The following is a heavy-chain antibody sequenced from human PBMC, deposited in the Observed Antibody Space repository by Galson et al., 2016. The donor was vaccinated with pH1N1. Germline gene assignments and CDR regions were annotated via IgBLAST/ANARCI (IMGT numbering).Heavy chain of an antibody. CDR2: ISYDGNNK. CDR3: ARGGGYYESSRTEYYYGMDV. V-gene: IGHV3-30*03. D-gene: IGHD3-22*01. Sequence: SLRLSCAASGFSFNTYSMYWVRQAPGKGLEWAAVISYDGNNKYYADSVKGRFTISRDISKNTLYLQMNGLRAEDTAVYYCARGGGYYESSRTEYYYGMDVWGQGTTVTVSS. J-gene: IGHJ6*02. CDR1: GFSFNTYS.